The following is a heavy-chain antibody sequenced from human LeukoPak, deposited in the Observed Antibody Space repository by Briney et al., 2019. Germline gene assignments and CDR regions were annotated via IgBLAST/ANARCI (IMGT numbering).Heavy chain of an antibody. V-gene: IGHV3-30*18. CDR1: GFTFSNYG. Sequence: GGSLRLSCAASGFTFSNYGMHWVRQTPGKGLEWVAVISYDGSDKYYVDSVKGRFTISRDNSKNTLYLQMNSLRAEDTALYYCVKRVYTSVSFDCWGQGTLVTVSS. D-gene: IGHD6-19*01. J-gene: IGHJ4*02. CDR2: ISYDGSDK. CDR3: VKRVYTSVSFDC.